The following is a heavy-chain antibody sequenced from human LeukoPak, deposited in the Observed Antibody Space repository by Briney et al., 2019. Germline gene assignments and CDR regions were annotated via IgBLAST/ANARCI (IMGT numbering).Heavy chain of an antibody. Sequence: GGSLRLSCAASGFTFDDYGMSWFRQAPGKGLEWVSSINWNGGSTGYADSVKGRFTISRDNAKNSLYLQMNSLRAEDTALYYCARVEYYYDSSGYFDYWGQGTLVTVSS. J-gene: IGHJ4*02. D-gene: IGHD3-22*01. V-gene: IGHV3-20*04. CDR2: INWNGGST. CDR1: GFTFDDYG. CDR3: ARVEYYYDSSGYFDY.